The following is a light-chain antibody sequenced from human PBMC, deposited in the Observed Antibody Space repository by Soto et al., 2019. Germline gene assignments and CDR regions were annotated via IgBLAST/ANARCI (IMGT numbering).Light chain of an antibody. CDR1: QSISSW. CDR3: QQYENYWT. CDR2: KAS. J-gene: IGKJ1*01. Sequence: DIQVTQSPSPLSASVGDRVTITCRASQSISSWLAWYQQKPGKAPKLLIYKASNLEGGVPSRFSGSGSGTEFTLTISSLQPDDFATYYCQQYENYWTFGQGTKVEIK. V-gene: IGKV1-5*03.